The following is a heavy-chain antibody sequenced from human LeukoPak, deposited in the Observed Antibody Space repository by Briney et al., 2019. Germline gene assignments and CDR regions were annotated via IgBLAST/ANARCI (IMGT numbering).Heavy chain of an antibody. Sequence: GGSLRLSCATSGFTFSNYWMYWVRQPPGMGPVWVSSIKSDGKTTHYADSVKGRFTISRDNAKNTLYLQMSSLRAEDTAIYYCVSGSTDSVYRAFDIWGQGTMVTVSS. J-gene: IGHJ3*02. CDR2: IKSDGKTT. D-gene: IGHD5/OR15-5a*01. V-gene: IGHV3-74*01. CDR1: GFTFSNYW. CDR3: VSGSTDSVYRAFDI.